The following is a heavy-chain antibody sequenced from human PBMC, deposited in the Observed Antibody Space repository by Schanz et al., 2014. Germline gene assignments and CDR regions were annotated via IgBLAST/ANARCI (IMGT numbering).Heavy chain of an antibody. CDR3: AKDSTHIDIVLVPTAIDY. Sequence: QVQLVESGGGVVQPGTSLILSCSVSGFSLNTYGIHWFRQPAGKGLEWVAAMSYDGSIKYYGDSVKGRFTISRDNSKNTLYLHMNTLRSEDTAVYYCAKDSTHIDIVLVPTAIDYWGQGTLVTVSS. V-gene: IGHV3-30*18. D-gene: IGHD2-2*01. CDR1: GFSLNTYG. J-gene: IGHJ4*02. CDR2: MSYDGSIK.